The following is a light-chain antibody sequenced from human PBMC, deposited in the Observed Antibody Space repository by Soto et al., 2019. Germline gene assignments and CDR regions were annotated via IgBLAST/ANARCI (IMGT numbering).Light chain of an antibody. V-gene: IGLV2-8*01. CDR2: EVT. Sequence: QSALTQPPSASGSPGQSVTISCTGASSDFGATNYVSWYQQHPGKAPQLMIFEVTKRPSGVPDRFSGSKSGNTASLTVSGLQAEDEAHYYCTSYAGSYADVVFGGGTKLTVL. CDR1: SSDFGATNY. CDR3: TSYAGSYADVV. J-gene: IGLJ2*01.